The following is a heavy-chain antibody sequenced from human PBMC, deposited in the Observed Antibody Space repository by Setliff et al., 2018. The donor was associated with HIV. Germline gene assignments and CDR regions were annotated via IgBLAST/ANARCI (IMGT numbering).Heavy chain of an antibody. CDR1: GYDFRRYG. J-gene: IGHJ4*02. D-gene: IGHD6-19*01. V-gene: IGHV1-18*01. CDR2: ISPQNGKT. CDR3: ARGHNSGWYYYFDY. Sequence: GPSVKVSCKTSGYDFRRYGIAWVRQVPGHGLEWMGWISPQNGKTKYAQRFQGRVSMTRDTSISTAYMELSGLRSDDSAVYYCARGHNSGWYYYFDYWGQGTLVTVSS.